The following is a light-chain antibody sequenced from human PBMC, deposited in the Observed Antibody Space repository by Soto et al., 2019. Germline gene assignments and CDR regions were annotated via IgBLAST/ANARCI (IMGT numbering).Light chain of an antibody. J-gene: IGLJ2*01. CDR3: GTWDSSLSAGV. Sequence: QSVLTQPPSVSAAPGQKVTISCSGTSSNIGNNFVSWYQQVPGTAPKLLIYDSDRRPSEIPDRFSASKSGTSATLGITGLQTGDEADYYCGTWDSSLSAGVFGGGTKVTVL. CDR1: SSNIGNNF. CDR2: DSD. V-gene: IGLV1-51*01.